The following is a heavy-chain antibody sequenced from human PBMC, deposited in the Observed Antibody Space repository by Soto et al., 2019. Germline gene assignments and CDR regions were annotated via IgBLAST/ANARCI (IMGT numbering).Heavy chain of an antibody. CDR3: ASNHDYTAYFDY. CDR1: GASISSSGYY. D-gene: IGHD4-4*01. Sequence: QVQLQESGPGLVKPSQTLSLTCTVSGASISSSGYYWNWIRQHPGKGLEWIGYIYYSGSTDYNPSLKSRVTISVDTSMNHFSLKLSSVTAADTAVYYCASNHDYTAYFDYWGQGTLVTVSS. CDR2: IYYSGST. V-gene: IGHV4-31*03. J-gene: IGHJ4*02.